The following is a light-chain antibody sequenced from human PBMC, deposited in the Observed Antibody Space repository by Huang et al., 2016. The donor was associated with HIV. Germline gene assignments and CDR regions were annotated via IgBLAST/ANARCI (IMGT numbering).Light chain of an antibody. J-gene: IGKJ1*01. CDR3: QQYYGTPT. Sequence: DIQMTQSPSSLSPSIGDGVTITCRASQAISNSLAWYQQKPGKAPKLLHHSTSSLENGVPSRFSGSGSGADYTLTISSLQPEDFATYYCQQYYGTPTFGQGTRVEIK. CDR2: STS. V-gene: IGKV1-NL1*01. CDR1: QAISNS.